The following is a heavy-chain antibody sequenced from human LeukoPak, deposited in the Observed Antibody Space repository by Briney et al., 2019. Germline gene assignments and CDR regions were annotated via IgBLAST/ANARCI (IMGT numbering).Heavy chain of an antibody. CDR3: ARSLIPGRWYFDL. Sequence: PGKSLRLSCAVSGITFSSFPFHWVRQAPGKGLEWVAAISTDGSYKYHGDSVKGRFTISRDNPMNTLYLQMNGLRPDDTAVYYCARSLIPGRWYFDLWGRGTLVTVSS. CDR1: GITFSSFP. J-gene: IGHJ2*01. V-gene: IGHV3-30*04. CDR2: ISTDGSYK. D-gene: IGHD3-16*01.